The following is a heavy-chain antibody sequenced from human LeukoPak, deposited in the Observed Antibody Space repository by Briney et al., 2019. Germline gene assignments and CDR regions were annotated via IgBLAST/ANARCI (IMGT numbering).Heavy chain of an antibody. V-gene: IGHV3-9*01. CDR1: GFTFDDYA. Sequence: GRSLRLSCAASGFTFDDYAMFWVWQAPGKGLEWVSGISYAASVKGRFTISRDNAKNSLYLQMNSLRAEDTAFYYCARGNRDSSGFYYYYGMDVWGQGTTVTVSS. CDR3: ARGNRDSSGFYYYYGMDV. D-gene: IGHD6-19*01. J-gene: IGHJ6*02. CDR2: IS.